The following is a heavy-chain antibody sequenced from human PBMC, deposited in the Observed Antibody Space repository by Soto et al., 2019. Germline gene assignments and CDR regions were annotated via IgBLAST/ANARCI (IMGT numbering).Heavy chain of an antibody. Sequence: EVQLLESGGGLVQPGGSLRLSCAASGFTFSNYAMSWVRQAPGKGLEWVSHISGAGGSTYYADSVRGRFTISRDNSKNTLFLQINSLRAEDTAVYCCATRSPSGGYFDYWGQGTLVIVSS. V-gene: IGHV3-23*01. CDR1: GFTFSNYA. J-gene: IGHJ4*02. CDR2: ISGAGGST. D-gene: IGHD2-8*02. CDR3: ATRSPSGGYFDY.